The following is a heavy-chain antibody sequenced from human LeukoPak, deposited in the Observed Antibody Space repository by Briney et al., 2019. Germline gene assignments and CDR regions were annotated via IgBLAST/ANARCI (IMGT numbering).Heavy chain of an antibody. J-gene: IGHJ3*02. D-gene: IGHD3-10*02. CDR3: ARDGRERQDAFDI. CDR1: GFTVGSNY. CDR2: IYSGGSR. Sequence: GGSLRLSCAASGFTVGSNYMSWVRQAPGKGLEWVSVIYSGGSRYYADSVKGRFTISRDNSKNTLYLQMNSLRAEDTAVYYCARDGRERQDAFDIWGQGTMVTVSS. V-gene: IGHV3-66*02.